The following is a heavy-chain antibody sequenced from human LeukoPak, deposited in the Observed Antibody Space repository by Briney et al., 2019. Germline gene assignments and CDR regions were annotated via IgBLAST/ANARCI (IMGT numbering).Heavy chain of an antibody. CDR1: RQTFTGYY. J-gene: IGHJ4*02. CDR2: VNPSGGST. D-gene: IGHD5-18*01. Sequence: SVKVSCKASRQTFTGYYIHWVRHAPGQGLEWMGIVNPSGGSTTYAQKFQGGVTMTRDTSTSTVYMELSRMSSEDTAVYYCARDAKGYSYGKAPWYYFDYWGQGTLVTVSS. V-gene: IGHV1-46*01. CDR3: ARDAKGYSYGKAPWYYFDY.